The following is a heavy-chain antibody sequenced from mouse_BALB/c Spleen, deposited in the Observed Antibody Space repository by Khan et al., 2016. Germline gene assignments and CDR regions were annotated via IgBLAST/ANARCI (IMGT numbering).Heavy chain of an antibody. CDR3: ARTATWYFDV. V-gene: IGHV1-7*01. Sequence: QVQLQQSGAELAKPGASVKMSCKASGYTFTSYWMHWVKQRPGQGLEWIGYINPSTGYTEYNQKFKDKATLTADKSSSTAYMQLSSLTSEDSAVYYCARTATWYFDVWGAGTTVTVSS. CDR2: INPSTGYT. J-gene: IGHJ1*01. D-gene: IGHD1-2*01. CDR1: GYTFTSYW.